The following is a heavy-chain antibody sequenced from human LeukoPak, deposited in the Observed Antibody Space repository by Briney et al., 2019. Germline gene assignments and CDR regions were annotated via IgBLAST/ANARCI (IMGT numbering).Heavy chain of an antibody. CDR1: GYSIRGDDY. Sequence: SETLSLTCAVSGYSIRGDDYWGWIRQSPGKGLEWIGSIYHSGSTHYNPSLKSRVTISVDKSKNQFSLMLNSVTAANPAVYYCARNRSVTTTPGFDHWGQGTLVTVSS. CDR2: IYHSGST. CDR3: ARNRSVTTTPGFDH. V-gene: IGHV4-38-2*01. J-gene: IGHJ4*02. D-gene: IGHD4-17*01.